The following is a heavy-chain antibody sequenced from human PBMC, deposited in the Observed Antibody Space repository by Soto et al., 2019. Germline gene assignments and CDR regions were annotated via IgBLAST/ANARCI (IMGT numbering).Heavy chain of an antibody. CDR1: GFTFGSYA. CDR3: AKQSASDVYFDY. J-gene: IGHJ4*02. V-gene: IGHV3-23*01. CDR2: ISGGGGST. Sequence: GGSLRLSCAASGFTFGSYAMSWVRQAPGKGLEWVSGISGGGGSTWYGDSVKGRLTISRETSKNTLFLQMNSLRAEDTAVYYCAKQSASDVYFDYWGRGTLVTVSS.